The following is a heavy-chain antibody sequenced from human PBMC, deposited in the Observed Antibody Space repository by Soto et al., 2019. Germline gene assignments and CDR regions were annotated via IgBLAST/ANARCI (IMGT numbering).Heavy chain of an antibody. Sequence: QVQLVQSGAEVKKPGSSVKVSCKASGGNFNNYAISWVRQAPAQGLQWMGGIIPIIDTTHYAQKLQGRVTLSAARDRTTVYMEVTGLTSDDSAPYFCARAPLDRDAFSLWGQGTVVTVSS. CDR2: IIPIIDTT. CDR1: GGNFNNYA. CDR3: ARAPLDRDAFSL. J-gene: IGHJ3*01. V-gene: IGHV1-69*06.